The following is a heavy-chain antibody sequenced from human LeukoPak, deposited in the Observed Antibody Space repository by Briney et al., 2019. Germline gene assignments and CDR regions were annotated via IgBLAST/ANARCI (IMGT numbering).Heavy chain of an antibody. CDR2: IKQDGSER. CDR3: VREPYYYYYYMDV. CDR1: GFTIRSFW. V-gene: IGHV3-7*01. Sequence: PGASLRLSCAASGFTIRSFWMSWVRQAPGKGLEWVANIKQDGSERYYMDSVKGRFTISRDNAKNSLYLRLSSLRAEDTAVYYCVREPYYYYYYMDVWGKGTTVTVSS. J-gene: IGHJ6*03.